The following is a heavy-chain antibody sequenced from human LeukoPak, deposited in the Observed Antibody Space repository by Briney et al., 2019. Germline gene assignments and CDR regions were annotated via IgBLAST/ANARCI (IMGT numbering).Heavy chain of an antibody. CDR3: ATTSPGIAAAGADY. V-gene: IGHV7-4-1*02. J-gene: IGHJ4*02. Sequence: ASVKVSCKASGYTFTSYGISWVRQAPGQGLEWMGWINTNTGNPTYAQGFTGRFVFSLDTSVSTAYLQISSLKAEDTAVYYCATTSPGIAAAGADYWGQGTLVTVSS. CDR2: INTNTGNP. CDR1: GYTFTSYG. D-gene: IGHD6-13*01.